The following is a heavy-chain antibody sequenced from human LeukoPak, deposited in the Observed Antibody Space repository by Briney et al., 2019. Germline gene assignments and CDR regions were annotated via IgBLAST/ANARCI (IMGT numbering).Heavy chain of an antibody. CDR2: LYYSGST. Sequence: SETLSLTCTVSGGSISSSSYYWGWIRQPPGKGLEWIGSLYYSGSTHYNPSLKSRVTISVDTSKNQFSLRLSSVTAADTAVYYCANSANYGGNSGFFDYWGQGTLVTVSS. V-gene: IGHV4-39*01. CDR3: ANSANYGGNSGFFDY. J-gene: IGHJ4*02. D-gene: IGHD4-23*01. CDR1: GGSISSSSYY.